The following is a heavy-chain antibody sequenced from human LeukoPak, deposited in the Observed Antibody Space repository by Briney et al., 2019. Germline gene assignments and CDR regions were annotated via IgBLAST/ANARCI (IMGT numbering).Heavy chain of an antibody. J-gene: IGHJ3*02. CDR2: IKQDGSEK. V-gene: IGHV3-7*01. Sequence: PGGSLRLSCAASGFTFSSHWMSWVRQAPGKGLEWVANIKQDGSEKYYVDSVKGRFTISRDNAKNSLYLQMNSLRAEDTAVYYCARDLPEGAFDIWGQGTMVTVSS. CDR3: ARDLPEGAFDI. CDR1: GFTFSSHW.